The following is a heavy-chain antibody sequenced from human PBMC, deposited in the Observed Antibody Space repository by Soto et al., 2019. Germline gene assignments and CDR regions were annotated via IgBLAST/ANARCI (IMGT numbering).Heavy chain of an antibody. CDR1: GYTLTELS. J-gene: IGHJ3*01. CDR3: ATGLLRGFWSGIPRAFDL. Sequence: ASVKVSCKVSGYTLTELSMHWVRQAPGKGLEWMGGFDPEDGETIYAQKFQGRVTMTEDTSTDTAYMELSSLRSEDTAVYYCATGLLRGFWSGIPRAFDLWGQGTMVTVSS. V-gene: IGHV1-24*01. D-gene: IGHD3-3*01. CDR2: FDPEDGET.